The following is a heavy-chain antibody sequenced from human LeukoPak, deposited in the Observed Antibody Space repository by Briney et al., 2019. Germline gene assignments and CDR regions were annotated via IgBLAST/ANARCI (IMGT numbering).Heavy chain of an antibody. CDR2: ISSSGSTI. J-gene: IGHJ6*02. V-gene: IGHV3-48*03. D-gene: IGHD4-17*01. CDR1: GFTFSSYE. Sequence: PGGSLRLSCAASGFTFSSYEMNWVRQAPGKGLEWVSYISSSGSTIYYADSVKGRFTISRDNAKNTLYLQMNSLRAEDTAVYYCAKDLLYGDYPSSGMDVWGQGTTVTVSS. CDR3: AKDLLYGDYPSSGMDV.